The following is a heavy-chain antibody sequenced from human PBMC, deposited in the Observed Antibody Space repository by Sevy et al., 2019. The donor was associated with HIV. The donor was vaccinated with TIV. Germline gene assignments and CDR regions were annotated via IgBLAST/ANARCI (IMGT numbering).Heavy chain of an antibody. CDR3: AREGCSRPHDY. V-gene: IGHV3-23*01. CDR1: GFAFYDYS. J-gene: IGHJ4*02. CDR2: LSFGCGKI. D-gene: IGHD2-2*01. Sequence: GGSLRLSCAASGFAFYDYSMSWIRQAPGKGLEWVATLSFGCGKINYADSVKGRFTISRDNSKNSFYLQLDNLRVEDTALYYCAREGCSRPHDYWGQGTRVTVSS.